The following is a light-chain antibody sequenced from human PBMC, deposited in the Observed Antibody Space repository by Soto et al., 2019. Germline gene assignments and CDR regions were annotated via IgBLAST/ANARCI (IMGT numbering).Light chain of an antibody. J-gene: IGKJ5*01. CDR1: QDINKN. CDR2: DAS. V-gene: IGKV1-33*01. Sequence: DIQMTQSPSSLSASLGDRVTITCQASQDINKNLIWYQQKPGKAPKLLIYDASDLETGVPSRFSGSGSGTGFTSTISSLQPEDFATYYCQQYESLPLTFGQGTRLEIK. CDR3: QQYESLPLT.